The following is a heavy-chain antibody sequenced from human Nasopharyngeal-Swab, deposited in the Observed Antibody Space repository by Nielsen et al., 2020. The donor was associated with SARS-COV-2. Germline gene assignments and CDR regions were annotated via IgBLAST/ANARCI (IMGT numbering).Heavy chain of an antibody. CDR2: ISGSGGST. D-gene: IGHD3-9*01. CDR3: AKDPTVLTGYSHNWFDP. Sequence: GGSLRLSCAASGFTFSSYAMSWVSQAPGQGLEWVSAISGSGGSTYYADSVKGRFTISRDNSKNTLYLQMNSLRAEYTAVYYCAKDPTVLTGYSHNWFDPWGQGTLVTVSS. V-gene: IGHV3-23*01. J-gene: IGHJ5*02. CDR1: GFTFSSYA.